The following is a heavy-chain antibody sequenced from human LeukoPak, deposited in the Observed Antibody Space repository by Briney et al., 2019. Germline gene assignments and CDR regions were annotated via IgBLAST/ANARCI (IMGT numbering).Heavy chain of an antibody. D-gene: IGHD5-24*01. CDR2: VYPGDSDT. CDR3: ARGAEMATITDY. V-gene: IGHV5-51*01. Sequence: GESLQISCQGSGYSFTSYWIGWVRQMPGKGLEWMGIVYPGDSDTRYSPSFQGQITISADKSISTAYLQWSSLKASDTAMYYCARGAEMATITDYWGQGTLVTVSS. CDR1: GYSFTSYW. J-gene: IGHJ4*02.